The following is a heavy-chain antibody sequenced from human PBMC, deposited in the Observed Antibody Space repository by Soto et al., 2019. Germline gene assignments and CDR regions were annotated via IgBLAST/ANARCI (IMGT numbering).Heavy chain of an antibody. CDR1: GYTYTEYP. CDR2: INVANGNA. V-gene: IGHV1-3*01. CDR3: TGSSERGF. Sequence: QVQLVQSGAEVRKPGASVKVSCKTSGYTYTEYPIHWVRQAPGQGLEWMGWINVANGNAKYSQKFQGRVSMTRDTSASTVYMELSSLGSEDTAVYYCTGSSERGFWGQGTLVTVSS. J-gene: IGHJ4*02. D-gene: IGHD2-15*01.